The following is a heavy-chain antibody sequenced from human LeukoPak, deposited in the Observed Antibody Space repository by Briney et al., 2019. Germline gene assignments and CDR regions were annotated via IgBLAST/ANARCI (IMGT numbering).Heavy chain of an antibody. CDR2: ISSSSSTI. CDR3: ARERSSTSTYYYYYMDV. J-gene: IGHJ6*03. Sequence: GGSLRLSCAASGFTFSSYSMNWVRQAPGKGLEWVSYISSSSSTIYYADSVKGRFTISRDNAKNSLYLQMNSLRAEDTGVYYCARERSSTSTYYYYYMDVWGKGTTVTISS. CDR1: GFTFSSYS. V-gene: IGHV3-48*01. D-gene: IGHD2-2*01.